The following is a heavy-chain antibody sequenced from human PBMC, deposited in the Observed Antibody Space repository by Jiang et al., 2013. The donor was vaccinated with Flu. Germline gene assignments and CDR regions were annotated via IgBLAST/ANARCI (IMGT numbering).Heavy chain of an antibody. J-gene: IGHJ4*02. CDR1: GGSFSGYY. V-gene: IGHV4-34*01. CDR2: INHSGST. Sequence: LLKPSETLSLTCAVYGGSFSGYYWSWIRQPPGKGLEWIGEINHSGSTNYNPSLKSRVTISVDTSKNQFSLKLSSVTAADTAVYYCASSWTEDDYWGQGTLVTVSS. D-gene: IGHD1-1*01. CDR3: ASSWTEDDY.